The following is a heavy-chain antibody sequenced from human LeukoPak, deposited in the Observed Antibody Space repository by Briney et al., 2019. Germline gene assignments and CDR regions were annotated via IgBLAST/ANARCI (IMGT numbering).Heavy chain of an antibody. J-gene: IGHJ4*02. CDR1: GGSISSGGYY. V-gene: IGHV4-31*03. Sequence: PSETLSLTCTVSGGSISSGGYYWSWVRQHAGRGLEWIGYIYYSGSTYYNPSLKSRVTISVDTSKNQFSLKLSSVTAADTAVYYCARDGYYYGSGSSGFDYWGQGTLVTVSS. D-gene: IGHD3-10*01. CDR2: IYYSGST. CDR3: ARDGYYYGSGSSGFDY.